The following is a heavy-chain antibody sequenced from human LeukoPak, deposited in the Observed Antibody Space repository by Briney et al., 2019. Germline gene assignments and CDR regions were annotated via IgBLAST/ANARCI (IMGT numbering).Heavy chain of an antibody. Sequence: GGSLRLSCAASGFTFSSYDMHWVRQAPGKGLEWVTFIRYDGSNKNDADSVKGRFTISRDNSKNTLYLQMNSLRAEDTAVYYCARALEYYYDSSGYGYWGQGTLVTVSS. D-gene: IGHD3-22*01. CDR2: IRYDGSNK. CDR1: GFTFSSYD. CDR3: ARALEYYYDSSGYGY. V-gene: IGHV3-30*02. J-gene: IGHJ4*02.